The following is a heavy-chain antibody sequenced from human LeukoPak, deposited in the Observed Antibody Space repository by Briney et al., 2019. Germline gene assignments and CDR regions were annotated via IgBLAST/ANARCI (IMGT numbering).Heavy chain of an antibody. CDR3: ARDNNGLYFGVRGFDI. V-gene: IGHV4-4*07. CDR2: IYTSGST. Sequence: SETLSLTCSVSGGSMNTHYWNWIRQPAGKGLEWIGRIYTSGSTNHDPSLKSRVIMSLDTSKSQFSLSLGSVTAADTAVYYCARDNNGLYFGVRGFDIWGQGKMVIVSS. J-gene: IGHJ3*02. D-gene: IGHD3-3*01. CDR1: GGSMNTHY.